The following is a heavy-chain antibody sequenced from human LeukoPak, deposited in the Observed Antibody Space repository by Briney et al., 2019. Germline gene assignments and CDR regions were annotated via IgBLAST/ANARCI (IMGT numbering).Heavy chain of an antibody. CDR3: ARLAYSSSSLSYYYYYMDV. J-gene: IGHJ6*03. D-gene: IGHD6-6*01. CDR2: IYYSGST. CDR1: GGSISSSSYY. V-gene: IGHV4-39*01. Sequence: PSETLSLTCTVSGGSISSSSYYWGWIRQPPGKGLEWIGNIYYSGSTYYNPSLKSRVTISVDTSKNQFSLKLSSVTAADTAVYYCARLAYSSSSLSYYYYYMDVWGKGTTVTVSS.